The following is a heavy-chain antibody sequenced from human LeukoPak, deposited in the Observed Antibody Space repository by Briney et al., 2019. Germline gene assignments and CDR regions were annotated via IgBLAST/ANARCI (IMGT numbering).Heavy chain of an antibody. CDR3: ARGDGEDELARDCSYFDL. Sequence: GASVKVSCKASGYTFTSYYIHWVRQAPGQGLEWMGLINPSGGSTNYAQKFQGRVTMTRDTSTSTVYMELSSLRSDDTAVYYCARGDGEDELARDCSYFDLWGRGTLVTVSS. CDR1: GYTFTSYY. D-gene: IGHD2-21*02. J-gene: IGHJ2*01. V-gene: IGHV1-46*01. CDR2: INPSGGST.